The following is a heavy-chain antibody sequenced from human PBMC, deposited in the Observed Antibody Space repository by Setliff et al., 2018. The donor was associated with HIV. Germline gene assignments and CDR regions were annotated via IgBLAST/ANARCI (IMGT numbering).Heavy chain of an antibody. V-gene: IGHV4-31*03. Sequence: SETLSLTCTVSGDSISNANFYWTWIRQHPGKGLEWIGYVYDSGSTYYNPSLKSRITISVDASKNQFSLKVSSVTAADTAVYYCARGXXGVVGLDYWGQGTLVTVSS. CDR3: ARGXXGVVGLDY. CDR2: VYDSGST. J-gene: IGHJ4*02. CDR1: GDSISNANFY. D-gene: IGHD2-8*02.